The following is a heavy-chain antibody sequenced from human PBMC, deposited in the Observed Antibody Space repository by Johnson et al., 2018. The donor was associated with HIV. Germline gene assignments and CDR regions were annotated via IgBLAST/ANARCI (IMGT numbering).Heavy chain of an antibody. D-gene: IGHD3-22*01. Sequence: VQLVESGGGLVQPGGSLRLSCAASGFTFSSYDMNWVRQAPGKGLEWVSGIPGINDSGQYADSVKGRFTISRDNSKNRLYLQMNSLGAEDTAVYYCARKDDTNAFDIWGQGTMVTVSS. J-gene: IGHJ3*02. CDR1: GFTFSSYD. CDR2: IPGINDSG. CDR3: ARKDDTNAFDI. V-gene: IGHV3-23*04.